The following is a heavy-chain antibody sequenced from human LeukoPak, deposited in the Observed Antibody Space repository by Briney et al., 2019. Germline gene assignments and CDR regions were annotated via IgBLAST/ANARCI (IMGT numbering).Heavy chain of an antibody. D-gene: IGHD6-6*01. CDR1: GFSISGYA. CDR3: AKDQEGWTSSRFDP. V-gene: IGHV3-23*01. Sequence: GASLRLSCAASGFSISGYAMSWVRQAPGKGLEWDSGINSNGNTYNADSVKGRFTISRDNSKNTLYLQMNSLRVEDTAVYYCAKDQEGWTSSRFDPWGQGTVVTVSS. CDR2: INSNGNT. J-gene: IGHJ5*02.